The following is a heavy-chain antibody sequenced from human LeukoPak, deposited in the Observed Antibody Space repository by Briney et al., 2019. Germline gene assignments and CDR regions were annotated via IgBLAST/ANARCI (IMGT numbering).Heavy chain of an antibody. D-gene: IGHD2-15*01. CDR1: GYTFTGYY. CDR2: INPNSGGT. Sequence: GASAKVSCKASGYTFTGYYMHWVRQAPGQGLEWMGWINPNSGGTNYAQKFQGRVTMTRDTSISTAYMELSRLRSDDTAVYYCARDEEASGDYFDYWGQGTLVTVSS. CDR3: ARDEEASGDYFDY. J-gene: IGHJ4*02. V-gene: IGHV1-2*02.